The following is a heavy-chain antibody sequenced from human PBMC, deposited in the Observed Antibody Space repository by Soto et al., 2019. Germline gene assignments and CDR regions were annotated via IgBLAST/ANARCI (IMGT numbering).Heavy chain of an antibody. J-gene: IGHJ3*02. CDR1: GGSISSGDYY. V-gene: IGHV4-30-4*01. Sequence: QVQLQESGPGLVKPSQTLSLTCTVSGGSISSGDYYWRWIRQPPGKGLEWIGYIYYSGSTYYNPSLKSRINVSVDTARNQCSRKLSSVTAADTAVYYCAREVPRYYYDSSGYQGAFEIWGQGTMVTVSS. D-gene: IGHD3-22*01. CDR2: IYYSGST. CDR3: AREVPRYYYDSSGYQGAFEI.